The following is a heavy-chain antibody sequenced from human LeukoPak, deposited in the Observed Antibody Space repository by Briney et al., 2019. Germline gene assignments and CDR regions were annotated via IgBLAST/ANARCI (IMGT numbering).Heavy chain of an antibody. D-gene: IGHD1/OR15-1a*01. CDR1: GYTFTSYY. Sequence: ASVKVSCKACGYTFTSYYMHWVRQAPGQGLEWMGIINPSGGSTKYAQNFQGRVTMTRDTSTTTVYMELSSLRSEDTAVYYCTRSPITGTGFLDYWGQGTLVTLSS. CDR3: TRSPITGTGFLDY. CDR2: INPSGGST. V-gene: IGHV1-46*01. J-gene: IGHJ4*02.